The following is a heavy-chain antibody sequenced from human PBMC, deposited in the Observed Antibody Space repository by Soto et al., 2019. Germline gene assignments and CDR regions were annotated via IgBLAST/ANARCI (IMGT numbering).Heavy chain of an antibody. CDR2: IYSSGST. J-gene: IGHJ3*01. CDR1: GASISSTGFY. Sequence: QVQLQESGPGLVKPSETLSLTATVSGASISSTGFYWSWIRQPPGKGLEWIGYIYSSGSTTYNSSLKSRVTISLDTSNHQVSLNLTSVTAADTAMYYCARTTGSRSLDVWGHGTMVSVSS. V-gene: IGHV4-61*08. D-gene: IGHD3-9*01. CDR3: ARTTGSRSLDV.